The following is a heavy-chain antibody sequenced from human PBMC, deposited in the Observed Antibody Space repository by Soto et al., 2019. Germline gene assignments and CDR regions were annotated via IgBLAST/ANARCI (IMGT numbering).Heavy chain of an antibody. D-gene: IGHD2-15*01. CDR2: IYYSGST. CDR1: GGSISSSSYY. V-gene: IGHV4-39*01. Sequence: QLQLQESGPGLVKPSETLSLTCTVSGGSISSSSYYWGWIRQPPGKGLEWIGSIYYSGSTYYNPSLKSRVTISVDTSKNQFSLKLSSVTAADTAVYYCARTPVTHAFDIWGQGTMVTVSS. J-gene: IGHJ3*02. CDR3: ARTPVTHAFDI.